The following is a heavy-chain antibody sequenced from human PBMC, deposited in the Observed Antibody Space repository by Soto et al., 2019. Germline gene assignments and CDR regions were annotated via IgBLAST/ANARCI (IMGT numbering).Heavy chain of an antibody. J-gene: IGHJ6*03. CDR3: ASTASTVTTYYYMDV. Sequence: SETLSLTCTVSGGSISSGGYYWSWIRQHPGKGLEWIGYIYYSGSTYYNPSLKSRVTISVDTSKNQFSLKLSSVTAADTAVYYCASTASTVTTYYYMDVWGKGTTVTVSS. CDR2: IYYSGST. CDR1: GGSISSGGYY. D-gene: IGHD4-17*01. V-gene: IGHV4-31*03.